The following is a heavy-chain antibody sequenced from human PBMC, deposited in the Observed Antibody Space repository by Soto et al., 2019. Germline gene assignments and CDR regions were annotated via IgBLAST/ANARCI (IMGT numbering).Heavy chain of an antibody. CDR2: ISSSGSTI. V-gene: IGHV3-11*01. D-gene: IGHD6-6*01. J-gene: IGHJ4*02. CDR3: ARDRTIASRNFDS. CDR1: GFTFSDYY. Sequence: PGGSLRLSCAASGFTFSDYYMSWIRQAPGKGMEWVAYISSSGSTIYYADSVKGRFTISRDNAKNSLYLQMNSLRAEDTADYYCARDRTIASRNFDSWGQGALVTVSS.